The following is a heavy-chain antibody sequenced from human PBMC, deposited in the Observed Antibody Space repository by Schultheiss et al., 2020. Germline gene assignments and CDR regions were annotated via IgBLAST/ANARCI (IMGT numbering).Heavy chain of an antibody. Sequence: GSLRLSCAAYGFTFSNYGMHWVRQAPGKGLEWVAVIWYDGSNKYYADSVKGRFTISRDNAKNSLYLQMNSLRAEDTAVYYCARVRNYWGQGTLVTVSS. V-gene: IGHV3-33*03. J-gene: IGHJ4*02. CDR3: ARVRNY. D-gene: IGHD4-23*01. CDR2: IWYDGSNK. CDR1: GFTFSNYG.